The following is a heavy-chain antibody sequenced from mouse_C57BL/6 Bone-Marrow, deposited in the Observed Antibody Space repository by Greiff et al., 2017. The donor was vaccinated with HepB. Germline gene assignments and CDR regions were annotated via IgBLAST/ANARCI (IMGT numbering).Heavy chain of an antibody. CDR3: ARSNWTYYAMDY. CDR1: GYAFTNYL. CDR2: INPGSGGT. D-gene: IGHD4-1*02. Sequence: QVQLKQSGAELVRPGTSVKVSCKASGYAFTNYLIEWVKQRPGQGLEWSGVINPGSGGTNYNEKFKGKATLTADKSSSTAYIQLSRLTSEDSAVYFCARSNWTYYAMDYWGQGTSVTVSS. V-gene: IGHV1-54*01. J-gene: IGHJ4*01.